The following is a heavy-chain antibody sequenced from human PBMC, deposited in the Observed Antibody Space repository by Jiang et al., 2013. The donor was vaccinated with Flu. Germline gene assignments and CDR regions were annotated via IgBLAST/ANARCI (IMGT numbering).Heavy chain of an antibody. J-gene: IGHJ4*01. Sequence: QLVESGPGLVKPSQTLSLTCTVSGGSITSGSYYWHWIRQPAGKGLEWIGRVFTRGVTNYSPSLKSRATMSLDKSKNQFSLKLTSVTAEDTAVYFCARCSGVVGAKPHYFDNWGHGTLVTVSS. CDR3: ARCSGVVGAKPHYFDN. CDR1: GGSITSGSYY. V-gene: IGHV4-61*02. CDR2: VFTRGVT. D-gene: IGHD1-26*01.